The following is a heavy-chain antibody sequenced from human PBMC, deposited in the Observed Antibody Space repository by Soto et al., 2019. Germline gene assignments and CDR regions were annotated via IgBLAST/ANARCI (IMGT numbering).Heavy chain of an antibody. J-gene: IGHJ1*01. Sequence: QVQLQESGPGLVKPSETLSLTCNVSGGSISSYYWSWIRQPPGKGLEYIGHVYNSGSTIHSPSLKSRATISVDTSKNQFSLKLTSVTAADTAVYYCEGMSSLCWECFHHWGQGILTTVSS. CDR3: EGMSSLCWECFHH. D-gene: IGHD2-2*01. CDR2: VYNSGST. CDR1: GGSISSYY. V-gene: IGHV4-59*01.